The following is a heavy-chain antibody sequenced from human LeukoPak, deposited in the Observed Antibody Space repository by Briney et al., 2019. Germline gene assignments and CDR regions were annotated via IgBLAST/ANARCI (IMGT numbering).Heavy chain of an antibody. J-gene: IGHJ6*03. D-gene: IGHD3-22*01. CDR1: GFTFSSYG. CDR3: ARDTAWFTAHYYMDV. CDR2: TRYDGSYK. V-gene: IGHV3-30*02. Sequence: PGGSLRLSCAVSGFTFSSYGMQWVRQAPGKGPEWVAFTRYDGSYKYYANSVKGRFTISRDNSKNTLYLQMNSLRPEDTAVYYCARDTAWFTAHYYMDVWGIGTTVTVSS.